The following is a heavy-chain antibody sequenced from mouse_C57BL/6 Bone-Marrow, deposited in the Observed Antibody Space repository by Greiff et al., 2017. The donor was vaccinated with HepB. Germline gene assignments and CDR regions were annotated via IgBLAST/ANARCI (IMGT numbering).Heavy chain of an antibody. CDR1: GYTFTSYG. Sequence: VQLQQSGAELARPGASVKLSCKASGYTFTSYGISWVKQRTGQGLEWIGEIYPRSGNTYYSEKFKGKATLTADKSSSTAYMELRSLTSEDSAVYFCARGVYYGNSYYFDYWGQGTTLTVSS. J-gene: IGHJ2*01. D-gene: IGHD2-1*01. CDR3: ARGVYYGNSYYFDY. V-gene: IGHV1-81*01. CDR2: IYPRSGNT.